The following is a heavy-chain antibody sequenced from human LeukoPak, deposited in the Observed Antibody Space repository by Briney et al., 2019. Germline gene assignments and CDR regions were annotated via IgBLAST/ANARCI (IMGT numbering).Heavy chain of an antibody. V-gene: IGHV3-11*04. CDR1: GFTFSDYY. J-gene: IGHJ5*02. CDR2: ISSSGSTI. D-gene: IGHD3-10*01. Sequence: PGGSLRLSCAASGFTFSDYYMSWIRQAPGKGLEWVSYISSSGSTIYYADSVKGRFTISRDNAKNSLYLQMNSLRAEDTAVYYCARARLWFGEFADVVPFDPWGQGTLVTVSS. CDR3: ARARLWFGEFADVVPFDP.